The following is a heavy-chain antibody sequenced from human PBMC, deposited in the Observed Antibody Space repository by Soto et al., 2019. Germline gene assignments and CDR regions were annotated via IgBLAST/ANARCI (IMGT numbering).Heavy chain of an antibody. CDR3: ARAPYSSGWYRSEYFQH. J-gene: IGHJ1*01. CDR1: GFTFSSYG. Sequence: PWGSLRLSCAASGFTFSSYGMHWVRQAPGKGLEWVAVIWYDGSNKYYADSVKGRFTISRDNSKNTLYLQMDSLRAEDTAVYYCARAPYSSGWYRSEYFQHWGQGTLVTVS. V-gene: IGHV3-33*01. CDR2: IWYDGSNK. D-gene: IGHD6-19*01.